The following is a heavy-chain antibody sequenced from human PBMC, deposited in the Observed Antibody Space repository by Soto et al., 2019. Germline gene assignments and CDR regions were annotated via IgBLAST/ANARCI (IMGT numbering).Heavy chain of an antibody. J-gene: IGHJ4*02. V-gene: IGHV3-30*04. CDR3: ARSRSGAVADSFDF. D-gene: IGHD3-10*01. CDR1: GFTFRSYA. Sequence: PGGSLRLSCEASGFTFRSYAIHWVRQAPGKGLEWVAVISRDGSNKYYVDSVKGRFTISRDNSKDTVYLQMNSLRDEDSAMFYCARSRSGAVADSFDFWGQGTLVTVSS. CDR2: ISRDGSNK.